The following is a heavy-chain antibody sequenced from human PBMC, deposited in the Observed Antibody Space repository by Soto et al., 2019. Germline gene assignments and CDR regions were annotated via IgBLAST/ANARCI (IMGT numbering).Heavy chain of an antibody. J-gene: IGHJ6*01. D-gene: IGHD1-26*01. Sequence: EVQLLDSGGGLVQPGGSLQLSCAASGFTFSSHVMSWVRQAPGKGLEWVSGIGGSDGRTFYADSVKGRFTISRDNSKNTLHLQKNSPRAEDTAVYYCARVLSGNYSSFYGMDVCAQGTTVTVSS. CDR2: IGGSDGRT. CDR3: ARVLSGNYSSFYGMDV. CDR1: GFTFSSHV. V-gene: IGHV3-23*01.